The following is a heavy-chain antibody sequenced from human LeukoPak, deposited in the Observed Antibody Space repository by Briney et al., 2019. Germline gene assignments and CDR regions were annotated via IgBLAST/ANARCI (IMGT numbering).Heavy chain of an antibody. J-gene: IGHJ5*02. V-gene: IGHV4-34*01. CDR2: INQSGST. CDR3: ASWYGSSGYYYHTHQDT. CDR1: GGYFSGYY. D-gene: IGHD3-22*01. Sequence: WETLSLTCAVYGGYFSGYYWSWLRQPPGKGLEWFGEINQSGSTNYNPSLKSLVTISVDTSKNQFSLKLSSVTAADTAVYYCASWYGSSGYYYHTHQDTWGQGTLVTVSS.